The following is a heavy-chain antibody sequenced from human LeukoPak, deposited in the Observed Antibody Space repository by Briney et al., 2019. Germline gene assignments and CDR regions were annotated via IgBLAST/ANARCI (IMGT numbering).Heavy chain of an antibody. CDR1: GGSISSYY. Sequence: SETLSLTCTVSGGSISSYYWSWIRQPPGKGLEWIGYIYYSGSTNYNPSLKSRVTISVDASKNQFSLKLSSVTAADTAVYYCASQNYYGSGSYYKELSDWGQGTLVTVSS. CDR2: IYYSGST. J-gene: IGHJ4*02. CDR3: ASQNYYGSGSYYKELSD. V-gene: IGHV4-59*08. D-gene: IGHD3-10*01.